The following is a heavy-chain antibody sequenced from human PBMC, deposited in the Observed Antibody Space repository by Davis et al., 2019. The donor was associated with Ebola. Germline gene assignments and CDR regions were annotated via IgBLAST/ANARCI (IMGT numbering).Heavy chain of an antibody. D-gene: IGHD6-6*01. CDR2: INQDGGLK. J-gene: IGHJ4*02. Sequence: GESLKISCAASGFTLTGFWMSWVRQAPGKGLEWVANINQDGGLKYYVNSVRDRFIISRDNAKNSLYLQMHSLRAEDTAVYYCARRSSQALDWGQGTLVTVSS. V-gene: IGHV3-7*01. CDR1: GFTLTGFW. CDR3: ARRSSQALD.